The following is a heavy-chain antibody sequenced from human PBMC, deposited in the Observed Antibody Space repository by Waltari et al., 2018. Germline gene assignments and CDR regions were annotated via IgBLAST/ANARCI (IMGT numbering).Heavy chain of an antibody. CDR1: GFTFSSYA. J-gene: IGHJ4*02. D-gene: IGHD3-10*01. Sequence: QVQLVESGGGVVQPGESLRLSCAASGFTFSSYAMHWVRQAPGKGLEWGALVWSDGSRTDYADSVKDRVTISRDNSKNTLSLQMSRLRPEDTALYYCAKVRRSDYFGSGSYPYYDFWGQGTLVSVSS. V-gene: IGHV3-30*02. CDR2: VWSDGSRT. CDR3: AKVRRSDYFGSGSYPYYDF.